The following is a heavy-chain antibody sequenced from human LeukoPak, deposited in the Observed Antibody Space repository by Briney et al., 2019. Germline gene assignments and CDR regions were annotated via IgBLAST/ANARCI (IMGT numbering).Heavy chain of an antibody. D-gene: IGHD3-3*01. CDR2: ISYDGSNK. CDR1: GFTFSSYA. J-gene: IGHJ4*02. Sequence: GGSLRLSCAASGFTFSSYAMHWDRQAPGKGLEWVAVISYDGSNKYYADSVKGRFTISRDNSKNTLYLQMNSLRAEDTAVYYCARDLIDYDFWSGFDYRGQGTLVTVSS. CDR3: ARDLIDYDFWSGFDY. V-gene: IGHV3-30-3*01.